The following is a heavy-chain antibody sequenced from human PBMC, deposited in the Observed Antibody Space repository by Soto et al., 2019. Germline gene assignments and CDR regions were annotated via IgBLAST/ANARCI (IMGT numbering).Heavy chain of an antibody. Sequence: QVQLVESGGGVVQPGRSLRLSCAASGFTFSSYAMHWVRQAPGKGLEWVAVISYDGSNKYYADSVKGRFTISRDNSKNTLYLQMNSLRAEDTAVYYCASLKDTAMANWGQGTLVTVSS. CDR1: GFTFSSYA. CDR3: ASLKDTAMAN. V-gene: IGHV3-30-3*01. D-gene: IGHD5-18*01. J-gene: IGHJ4*02. CDR2: ISYDGSNK.